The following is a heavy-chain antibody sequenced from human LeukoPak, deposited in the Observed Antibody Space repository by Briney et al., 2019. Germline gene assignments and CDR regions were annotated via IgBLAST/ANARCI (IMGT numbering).Heavy chain of an antibody. CDR3: ARSQPYDSSGYYF. Sequence: ASVKVSCKASGYTFTGYYTHWVRQAPGQGLEWMGWINPNSGGTNYAQKFQGWVTMTRDTSISTAYMELSRLRSDDTAVYYCARSQPYDSSGYYFWGQGTLVTVSS. J-gene: IGHJ4*02. V-gene: IGHV1-2*04. CDR1: GYTFTGYY. D-gene: IGHD3-22*01. CDR2: INPNSGGT.